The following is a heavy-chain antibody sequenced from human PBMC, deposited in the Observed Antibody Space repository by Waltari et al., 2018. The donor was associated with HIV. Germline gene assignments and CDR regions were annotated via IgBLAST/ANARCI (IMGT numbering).Heavy chain of an antibody. D-gene: IGHD6-19*01. J-gene: IGHJ4*02. Sequence: EVQLLESGGGLVQPGGSLRLSCAASGFTFSTSAMSWGRQAPGKGLEWVSVISGSRRSTYYADSVKGRFTISRDNPKNTLYLQMNSLRAEDTAVYYCAKDILNNSGVDYWGQGTLVTVSS. CDR1: GFTFSTSA. CDR3: AKDILNNSGVDY. CDR2: ISGSRRST. V-gene: IGHV3-23*01.